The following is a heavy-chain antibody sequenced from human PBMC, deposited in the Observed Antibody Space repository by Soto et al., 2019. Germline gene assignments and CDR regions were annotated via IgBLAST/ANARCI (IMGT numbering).Heavy chain of an antibody. CDR1: GFTFSTYW. Sequence: GGSLRLSCAASGFTFSTYWMHWVRQAPGKGLVWVSRINGDGSDTVYADSVKGRFTISRDNAKNTLYLQMNSLRAEDTAVYYCTRSITGFSYADSWGRGTLVAVSS. V-gene: IGHV3-74*01. CDR2: INGDGSDT. CDR3: TRSITGFSYADS. J-gene: IGHJ4*02. D-gene: IGHD2-2*01.